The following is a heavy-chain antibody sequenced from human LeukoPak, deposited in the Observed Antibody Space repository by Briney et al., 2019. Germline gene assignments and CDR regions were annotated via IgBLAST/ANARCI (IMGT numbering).Heavy chain of an antibody. CDR2: IYYSGNA. V-gene: IGHV4-61*01. D-gene: IGHD6-19*01. Sequence: SETLSLTCTVSGVSVSSGSYYWSWIRQPPGKGLEWIGYIYYSGNANYNPSLKSRVTISLDTSKNQFSLKLSSVTAADTAVYYCARDEDSSGWNKLDYWGQGTLVTVSS. CDR3: ARDEDSSGWNKLDY. CDR1: GVSVSSGSYY. J-gene: IGHJ4*02.